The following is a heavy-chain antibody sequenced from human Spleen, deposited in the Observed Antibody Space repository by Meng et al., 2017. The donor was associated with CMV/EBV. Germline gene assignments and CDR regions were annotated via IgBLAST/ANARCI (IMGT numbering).Heavy chain of an antibody. CDR2: INPNSGAK. J-gene: IGHJ4*02. Sequence: TGYTFNGHYIHWGRKAPGKGLRGMGGINPNSGAKKSAQNFQGRVSMTTDTSTRTAYMELTKLRSDDTAFYYCARMIAVAGTAPFDYWGQGSLVTVSS. CDR1: GYTFNGHY. CDR3: ARMIAVAGTAPFDY. V-gene: IGHV1-2*02. D-gene: IGHD6-19*01.